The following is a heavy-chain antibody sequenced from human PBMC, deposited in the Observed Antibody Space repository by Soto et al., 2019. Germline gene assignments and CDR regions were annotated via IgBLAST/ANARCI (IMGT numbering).Heavy chain of an antibody. Sequence: EVQLVESGGGLVKPGGSLRLSCAASGFSFSDENMNWVRQAPGKGLEWVSSISGFGTYKNYAESVKGRFTISRDNDQNSVNLQMRSLREEETAVYYCARDQLLSMLVVVGVEDFWGQGTLVTVSS. D-gene: IGHD3-22*01. J-gene: IGHJ4*02. V-gene: IGHV3-21*02. CDR1: GFSFSDEN. CDR2: ISGFGTYK. CDR3: ARDQLLSMLVVVGVEDF.